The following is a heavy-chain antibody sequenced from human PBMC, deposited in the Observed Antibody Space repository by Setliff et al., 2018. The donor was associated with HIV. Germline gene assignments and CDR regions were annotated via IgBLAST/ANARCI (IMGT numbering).Heavy chain of an antibody. D-gene: IGHD3-10*01. J-gene: IGHJ4*02. Sequence: PGGSLRLSCAASGFTFSSYEMTWVRQAPGKGLEWVSYISRSGNTIYYADSVKGRFIISRDNAKDSLFLQMNSLRAEDTAIYYCARLLRGGGDYFDYWGQGTLVTVSS. V-gene: IGHV3-48*03. CDR1: GFTFSSYE. CDR3: ARLLRGGGDYFDY. CDR2: ISRSGNTI.